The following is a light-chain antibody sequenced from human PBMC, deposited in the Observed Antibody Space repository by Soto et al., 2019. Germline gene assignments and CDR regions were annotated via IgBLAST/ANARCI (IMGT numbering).Light chain of an antibody. V-gene: IGLV3-21*02. J-gene: IGLJ3*02. Sequence: SYELTQPPSVSVAPGLTATITCGGDNIGNKVVHWYQQKPGQAPVLVVYDDRDRPSGIPERFSGSNSGNTATLTISRVEAGDEADYHCQVWDTSDPRVMFGGGTKLTGL. CDR2: DDR. CDR1: NIGNKV. CDR3: QVWDTSDPRVM.